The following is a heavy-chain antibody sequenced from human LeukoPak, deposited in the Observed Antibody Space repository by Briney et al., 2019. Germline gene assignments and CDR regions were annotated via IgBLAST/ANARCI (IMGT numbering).Heavy chain of an antibody. CDR1: GFTFSASP. CDR3: TREGCGDTSCYTNDY. Sequence: GGSLRLSCAASGFTFSASPIHWVRQASGKGLEWVGRITGTHATAYSATLKGRFTISRDDSKYTTFLQMNSPETEDTAVYYCTREGCGDTSCYTNDYWGQGTLVTVSS. V-gene: IGHV3-73*01. CDR2: ITGTHAT. J-gene: IGHJ4*02. D-gene: IGHD2-2*02.